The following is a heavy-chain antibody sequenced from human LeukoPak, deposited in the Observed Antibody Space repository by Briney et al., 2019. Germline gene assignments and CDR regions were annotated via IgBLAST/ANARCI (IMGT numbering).Heavy chain of an antibody. Sequence: PGGSLRLSCTGSGFPFSRYGMHWVRQTPGRGLEWVAFMRYDGKTEYYADSVKGRFTIAREDSHSTVHLHMKDLRPDDAAVYFCTKDLNTVGMQYFDSWGQGTLVSVSS. J-gene: IGHJ4*02. CDR2: MRYDGKTE. CDR3: TKDLNTVGMQYFDS. CDR1: GFPFSRYG. V-gene: IGHV3-30*02. D-gene: IGHD1-26*01.